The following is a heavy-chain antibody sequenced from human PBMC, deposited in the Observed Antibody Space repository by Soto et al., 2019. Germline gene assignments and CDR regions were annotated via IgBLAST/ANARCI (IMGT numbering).Heavy chain of an antibody. Sequence: SVEVSCYXSGGTFSSYAISWVRQAPGQGLEWMGGIIPIFGTANYAQKFQGRVTITADESTSTAYMELSSLRSEDTAVYYCARDRARDSSGYYLWSAFDIWGQGTMVTVSS. CDR2: IIPIFGTA. CDR3: ARDRARDSSGYYLWSAFDI. J-gene: IGHJ3*02. V-gene: IGHV1-69*13. D-gene: IGHD3-22*01. CDR1: GGTFSSYA.